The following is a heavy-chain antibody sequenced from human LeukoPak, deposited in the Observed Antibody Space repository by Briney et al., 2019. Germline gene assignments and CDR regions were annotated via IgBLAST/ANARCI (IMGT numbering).Heavy chain of an antibody. D-gene: IGHD3-9*01. V-gene: IGHV3-30*02. CDR2: IRYDGSNK. CDR1: GFTFSSYG. J-gene: IGHJ4*02. CDR3: AKVAPYYDILTGYYLPLDY. Sequence: PGGSLRLSCAASGFTFSSYGMHWVRQAPGKGLEWVAFIRYDGSNKYYADSVKGRFTISRDNSKSTLYLQMNSLRAEDTAVYYCAKVAPYYDILTGYYLPLDYWGQGTLVTVSS.